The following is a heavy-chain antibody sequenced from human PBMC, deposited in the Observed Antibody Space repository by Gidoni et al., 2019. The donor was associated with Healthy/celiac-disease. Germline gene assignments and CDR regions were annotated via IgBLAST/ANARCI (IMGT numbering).Heavy chain of an antibody. CDR2: ISWNSGSI. Sequence: EVQLVEAGGGLVQPGRSLRLSCAASGFTVDDYAMQWVRQAPGKGLEWVSGISWNSGSICYADSVKGRFPISRYNAKNSLYLQINSLRAEDMALYYCAKDMSPYYYDSSGYYYPTGMDVWGQGTTVTVSS. D-gene: IGHD3-22*01. V-gene: IGHV3-9*03. J-gene: IGHJ6*02. CDR1: GFTVDDYA. CDR3: AKDMSPYYYDSSGYYYPTGMDV.